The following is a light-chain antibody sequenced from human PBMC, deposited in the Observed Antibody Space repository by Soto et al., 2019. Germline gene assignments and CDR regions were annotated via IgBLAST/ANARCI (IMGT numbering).Light chain of an antibody. CDR1: SSDDGGYNY. V-gene: IGLV2-14*01. CDR2: DVS. Sequence: QSALTQPASVSGSPGQSITISCTGTSSDDGGYNYVSWYQQHPGKAPKLMIYDVSNRPSGVSNRFSGSKSGNTASLPISGLQAEDEADYYCSSYTSSSTLLFGGGTKLTVL. J-gene: IGLJ2*01. CDR3: SSYTSSSTLL.